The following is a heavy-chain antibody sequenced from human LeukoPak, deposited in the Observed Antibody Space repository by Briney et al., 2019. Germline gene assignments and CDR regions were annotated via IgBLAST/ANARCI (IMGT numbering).Heavy chain of an antibody. D-gene: IGHD2-8*01. J-gene: IGHJ4*02. CDR3: AREQPRINGETDY. CDR2: ISSNGMST. V-gene: IGHV3-11*04. CDR1: GFTFSDYY. Sequence: GGSLRLSCAASGFTFSDYYMRWIRQAPGKGLEWVSYISSNGMSTYYADSVKGRFTISRDNAKKSLYLQMNSLTVEDTAVYYCAREQPRINGETDYWGQGTLVTVSS.